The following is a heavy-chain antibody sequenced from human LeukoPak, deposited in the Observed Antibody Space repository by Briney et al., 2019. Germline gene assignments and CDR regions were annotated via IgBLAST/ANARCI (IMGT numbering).Heavy chain of an antibody. CDR2: IYYSGST. V-gene: IGHV4-59*12. J-gene: IGHJ4*02. D-gene: IGHD2-15*01. CDR3: ARDSRTKYCSGGSCRRQYYFDY. Sequence: SETLSLTCTVSGGSISSYYWSWIRQPPGKGLEGIGSIYYSGSTYYNPSLKSRVTISVDTSKNQFSLKLSSVTAADTAVYYCARDSRTKYCSGGSCRRQYYFDYWGQGTLVTVSS. CDR1: GGSISSYY.